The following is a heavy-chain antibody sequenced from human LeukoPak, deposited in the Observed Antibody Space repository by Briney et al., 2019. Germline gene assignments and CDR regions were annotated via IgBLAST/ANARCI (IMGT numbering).Heavy chain of an antibody. Sequence: GGSLRLSCVGSGFSFSSYWMSWVRQAPGKGLEWVANIKQDGSDKYYVDSVKGRFTISRDNAKNSMHLQVNSLRAEDTAVYYCAKASGSFHFYYYGMDVWGQGTTVTVSS. J-gene: IGHJ6*02. D-gene: IGHD1-26*01. V-gene: IGHV3-7*01. CDR2: IKQDGSDK. CDR1: GFSFSSYW. CDR3: AKASGSFHFYYYGMDV.